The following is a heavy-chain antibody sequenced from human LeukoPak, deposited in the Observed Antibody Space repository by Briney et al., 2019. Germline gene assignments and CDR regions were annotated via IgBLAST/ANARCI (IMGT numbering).Heavy chain of an antibody. V-gene: IGHV3-64*01. CDR1: GFTFSSYA. CDR2: STSNGNSP. Sequence: PGGSLRLPCAASGFTFSSYAMHWVRQAPGQGLEYVSASTSNGNSPYYANSVRGRFTISRDNSKNTLYLQMGSLRVEDMAVYYCARESCSGGDCQYYFDYWGQGTLVTVSS. J-gene: IGHJ4*02. CDR3: ARESCSGGDCQYYFDY. D-gene: IGHD2-21*02.